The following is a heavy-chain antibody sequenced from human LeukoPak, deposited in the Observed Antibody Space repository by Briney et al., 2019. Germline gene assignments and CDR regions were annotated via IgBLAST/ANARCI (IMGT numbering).Heavy chain of an antibody. D-gene: IGHD3-10*01. V-gene: IGHV4-34*01. CDR1: GGSFSGYY. Sequence: PSETLSLTCAVYGGSFSGYYWSWIRQPPGKGLEWIGEINHSGSTNYNPSLKSRVTISVDTSKNQFSLKLSSVTAADTAVYYCARLAYYYGSGSYYKSPRGYFDYWGQGTQVTVSS. CDR3: ARLAYYYGSGSYYKSPRGYFDY. CDR2: INHSGST. J-gene: IGHJ4*02.